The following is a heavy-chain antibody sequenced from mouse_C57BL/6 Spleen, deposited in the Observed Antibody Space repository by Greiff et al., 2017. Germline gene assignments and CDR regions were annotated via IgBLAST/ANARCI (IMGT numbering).Heavy chain of an antibody. J-gene: IGHJ4*01. Sequence: QVQLQQSGAELVRPGTSVKVSCKASGYAFTNYLIEWVKQRPGQGLEWIGVINPGSGGTNYNEKFKGKATLTADKSSSTAYMQLSSLTSEYSAVYFCARYDGYYVDYWGQGTSVTVSS. CDR2: INPGSGGT. V-gene: IGHV1-54*01. CDR1: GYAFTNYL. D-gene: IGHD2-3*01. CDR3: ARYDGYYVDY.